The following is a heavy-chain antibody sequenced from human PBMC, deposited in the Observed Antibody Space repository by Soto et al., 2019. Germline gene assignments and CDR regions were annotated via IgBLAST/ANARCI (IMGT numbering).Heavy chain of an antibody. D-gene: IGHD3-10*01. Sequence: QVQLVQSGAEMKKPGASVKVSCEASGYTFTAYYIHWVRQAPGQGLEWMGWINPNGGGTKYAQKFQGRVTMTRDTFINTAYMELTILTSDDTPVYYCARAVHTMIQGVRFRVDQWGQGTLVTVSS. CDR1: GYTFTAYY. V-gene: IGHV1-2*02. CDR2: INPNGGGT. J-gene: IGHJ4*02. CDR3: ARAVHTMIQGVRFRVDQ.